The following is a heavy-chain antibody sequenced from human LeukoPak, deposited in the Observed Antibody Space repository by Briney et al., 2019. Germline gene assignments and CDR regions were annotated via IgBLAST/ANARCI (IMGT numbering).Heavy chain of an antibody. CDR3: VRGDYVWGSYRFDY. D-gene: IGHD3-16*01. CDR2: IYHSGST. CDR1: GGSISSGGYS. Sequence: SETLSLTCAVSGGSISSGGYSWSWIRQPPGKGLEWIGYIYHSGSTYYNPSLKSRVTISVDRSKNQFSLKLSSVTAADTAVYYCVRGDYVWGSYRFDYWGQGTLVTVSS. J-gene: IGHJ4*02. V-gene: IGHV4-30-2*01.